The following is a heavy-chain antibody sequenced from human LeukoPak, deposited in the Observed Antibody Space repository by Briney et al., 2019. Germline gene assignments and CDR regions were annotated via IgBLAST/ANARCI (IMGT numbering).Heavy chain of an antibody. V-gene: IGHV3-11*04. Sequence: GGSLRLSCAASGFTFSDYYMSWIRQAPGKGLEWVSYISSSGSTIYYADSVKGRFTISRDNAKNSLYLQMNSLRAEDTAVYYCASEGRYCSSTSCSADYWGQGTLVTVPS. CDR1: GFTFSDYY. CDR3: ASEGRYCSSTSCSADY. CDR2: ISSSGSTI. D-gene: IGHD2-2*01. J-gene: IGHJ4*02.